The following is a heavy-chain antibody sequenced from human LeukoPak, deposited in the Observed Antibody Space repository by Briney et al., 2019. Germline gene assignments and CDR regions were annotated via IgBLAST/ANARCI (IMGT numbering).Heavy chain of an antibody. CDR3: ARRRIAANHNWFDP. CDR2: MNPNSGNT. Sequence: ASVKVPCKASGYTFTSYDINWVRQATGQGLEWMGWMNPNSGNTGYAQKFQGRVTMTRNTSISTAYMELSSLRSEDTAVYYCARRRIAANHNWFDPWGQGTLVTVSS. V-gene: IGHV1-8*01. J-gene: IGHJ5*02. CDR1: GYTFTSYD. D-gene: IGHD6-13*01.